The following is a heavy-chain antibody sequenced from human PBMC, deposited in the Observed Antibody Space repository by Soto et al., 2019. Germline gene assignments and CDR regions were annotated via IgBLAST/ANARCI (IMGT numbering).Heavy chain of an antibody. J-gene: IGHJ3*02. CDR1: GYTFTSYG. CDR2: ISAYNGNT. CDR3: ASSGYCSSTSCYAVGVGAFDI. Sequence: ASVKVSCKASGYTFTSYGISWVRQAPGQGLEWMGWISAYNGNTNYAQKLQGRVTMTTDTSTSTAYMELRSLRSDDTAVYYCASSGYCSSTSCYAVGVGAFDICGQGTLVTVSS. D-gene: IGHD2-2*01. V-gene: IGHV1-18*01.